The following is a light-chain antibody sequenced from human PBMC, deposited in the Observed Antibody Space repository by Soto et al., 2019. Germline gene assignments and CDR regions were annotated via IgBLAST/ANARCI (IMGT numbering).Light chain of an antibody. CDR3: LQYDNWPPIT. CDR1: QSISSN. J-gene: IGKJ5*01. Sequence: ELVLTQSPATLSVSPGERATLSCRASQSISSNLAWYQQKPGQAPRLLIYGAFTRATGIPVRFSGRGSGTEFTLTISNLQSEAFALYHCLQYDNWPPITFGQGTRLEIK. V-gene: IGKV3-15*01. CDR2: GAF.